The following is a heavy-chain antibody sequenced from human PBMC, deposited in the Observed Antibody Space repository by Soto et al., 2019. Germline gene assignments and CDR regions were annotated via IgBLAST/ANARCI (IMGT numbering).Heavy chain of an antibody. Sequence: SSETLSLTCTVSGGSISSYYWSWIRQPPGKGLEWIGYIYYSGSTNYNPSLKSRVTISVDTSKNQFSLKLSSVTAADTAVYYCARHEPPTTGTNFWFDPWGQGTLVTVSS. CDR1: GGSISSYY. V-gene: IGHV4-59*08. CDR2: IYYSGST. J-gene: IGHJ5*02. CDR3: ARHEPPTTGTNFWFDP. D-gene: IGHD1-7*01.